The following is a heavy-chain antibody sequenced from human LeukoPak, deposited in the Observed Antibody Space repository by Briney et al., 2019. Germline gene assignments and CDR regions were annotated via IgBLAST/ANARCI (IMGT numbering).Heavy chain of an antibody. Sequence: GGSLRLSCAASGFTFSIFPMNWVRQAPGKGLEWVSSISGSSGYIYYADSVKGRFTISRDNSKNTLYLQMNSLRAEDTAVYYCARWYCSSTSCYYDYWGQGTLVTVSS. CDR2: ISGSSGYI. CDR1: GFTFSIFP. V-gene: IGHV3-21*04. CDR3: ARWYCSSTSCYYDY. D-gene: IGHD2-2*01. J-gene: IGHJ4*02.